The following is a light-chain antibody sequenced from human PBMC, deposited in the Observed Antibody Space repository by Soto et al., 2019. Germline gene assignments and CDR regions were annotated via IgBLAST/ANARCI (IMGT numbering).Light chain of an antibody. J-gene: IGLJ2*01. CDR1: GSNIGAGFD. Sequence: QSVLTQPPSLSGVPGQNIIISCTGGGSNIGAGFDVHWYQQLPGTAPKLLIYGNTNRPSGVPDRFSGSKSGTSASLVITGLQAEDEADYYCQSYDTGLSGPVVFGGGTKVTVL. CDR2: GNT. CDR3: QSYDTGLSGPVV. V-gene: IGLV1-40*01.